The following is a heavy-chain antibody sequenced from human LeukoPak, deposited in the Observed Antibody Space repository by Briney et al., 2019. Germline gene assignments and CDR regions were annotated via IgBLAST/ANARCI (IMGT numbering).Heavy chain of an antibody. D-gene: IGHD2-2*01. V-gene: IGHV4-39*07. CDR1: GFTFSSYA. J-gene: IGHJ4*02. CDR2: IYYSGST. Sequence: GSLRLSCAASGFTFSSYAMSWVRQAPGKGLEWIGSIYYSGSTYYIPSLKSRVTISVDTSKNQFSLKLRSVTAADTAMYYCARVKRKYQLLKPLHETPSHYFDYWGQGILVTVSS. CDR3: ARVKRKYQLLKPLHETPSHYFDY.